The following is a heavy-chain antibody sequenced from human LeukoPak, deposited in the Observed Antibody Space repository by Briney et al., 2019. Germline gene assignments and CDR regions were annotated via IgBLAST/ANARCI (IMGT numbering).Heavy chain of an antibody. D-gene: IGHD6-13*01. V-gene: IGHV3-11*01. CDR2: ISFSGSTI. CDR1: GSTFSDYY. CDR3: ARDIVAAGLFFDY. Sequence: GGSLRLSCATSGSTFSDYYMGWIRQAPGKGLEGVSYISFSGSTIYYADSVKGRFTISRDDAKNSLYLQMNSLRAEDTAVYYCARDIVAAGLFFDYWGQGALVTVSS. J-gene: IGHJ4*02.